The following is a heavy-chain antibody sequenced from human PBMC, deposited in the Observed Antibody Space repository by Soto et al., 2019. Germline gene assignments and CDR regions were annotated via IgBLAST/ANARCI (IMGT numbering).Heavy chain of an antibody. V-gene: IGHV1-69*13. CDR1: GGTFSSYA. Sequence: SVKVTWKDSGGTFSSYAISSVRQAPGQGLEWMGGIIPIFGTANYAQKFQGRVTVTADESTSTAYMELSSLRSEDTAVYYCALDSSSPPPSDYYYVMDVWGQGTTVIGSS. CDR3: ALDSSSPPPSDYYYVMDV. J-gene: IGHJ6*02. CDR2: IIPIFGTA. D-gene: IGHD6-6*01.